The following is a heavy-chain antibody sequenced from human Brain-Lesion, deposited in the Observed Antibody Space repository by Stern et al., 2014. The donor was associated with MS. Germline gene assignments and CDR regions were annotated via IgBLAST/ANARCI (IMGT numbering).Heavy chain of an antibody. J-gene: IGHJ5*02. CDR3: AGEEDIRYCSGGSCTGNWFDP. CDR1: GGSVSSTSYA. V-gene: IGHV4-39*01. Sequence: QLVESGPGLVKPSETLSLTCTVAGGSVSSTSYAWAWIRQPPGKGLEWIGTLYYSGNTYYSPSLKSRLTISLNTSKHQFTLQLRFVTAADTAVYYCAGEEDIRYCSGGSCTGNWFDPWGQGTLVTVSS. D-gene: IGHD2-15*01. CDR2: LYYSGNT.